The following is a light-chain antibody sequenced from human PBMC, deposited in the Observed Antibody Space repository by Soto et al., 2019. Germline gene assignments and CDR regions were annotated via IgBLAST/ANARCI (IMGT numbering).Light chain of an antibody. Sequence: EIVMTQSPATLSVSPGETATLSCRASQSVSSSVAWYQQTPGRAPRLLIYGASTRATGIPARFSGSGSGTEFTLTISSLQSEDFAVYFCQQYNNWPPLTFGGGTKVDIK. CDR1: QSVSSS. V-gene: IGKV3-15*01. CDR2: GAS. CDR3: QQYNNWPPLT. J-gene: IGKJ4*01.